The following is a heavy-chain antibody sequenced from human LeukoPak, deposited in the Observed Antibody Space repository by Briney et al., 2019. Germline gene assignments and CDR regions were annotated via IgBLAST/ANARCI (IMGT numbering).Heavy chain of an antibody. Sequence: GGSLRLACAPSALTFRSYWVHWAPEAPPRGLVWFSHINSDRGSTTYAASVKGRFTISRDNAKNTPYLRMNSLRAEDTAVYYCARARINWNDVQSAFDIWGQGTMVTVSS. D-gene: IGHD1-20*01. J-gene: IGHJ3*02. CDR3: ARARINWNDVQSAFDI. V-gene: IGHV3-74*01. CDR1: ALTFRSYW. CDR2: INSDRGST.